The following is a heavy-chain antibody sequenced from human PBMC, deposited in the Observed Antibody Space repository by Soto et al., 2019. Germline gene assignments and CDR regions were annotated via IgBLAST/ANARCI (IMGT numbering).Heavy chain of an antibody. CDR3: ARPKDYDSSGYGEYGMDV. D-gene: IGHD3-22*01. J-gene: IGHJ6*02. Sequence: PSETLSLTCTVSGGSISSSSYYWGWIRQPPGKGLEWIGSIYYSGSTYYNPSLKSRVTISVDTSKNQFSLKLSSVTAADTAVYYCARPKDYDSSGYGEYGMDVWGQGTTVTVSS. CDR1: GGSISSSSYY. CDR2: IYYSGST. V-gene: IGHV4-39*01.